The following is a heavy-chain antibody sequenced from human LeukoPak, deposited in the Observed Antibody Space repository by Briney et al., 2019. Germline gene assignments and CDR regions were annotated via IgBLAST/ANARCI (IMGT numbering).Heavy chain of an antibody. CDR3: AREQWLATGSGYYYGMDV. CDR2: VYYSGST. V-gene: IGHV4-59*08. J-gene: IGHJ6*02. CDR1: GGSFSGYY. D-gene: IGHD6-19*01. Sequence: SETLSLTCAVYGGSFSGYYWSWIRQPPGKGLEWIGYVYYSGSTNYNPSLKSRVTISIDTSRNQVSLKLTSVIAADTAVYYCAREQWLATGSGYYYGMDVWGQGTTVTVSS.